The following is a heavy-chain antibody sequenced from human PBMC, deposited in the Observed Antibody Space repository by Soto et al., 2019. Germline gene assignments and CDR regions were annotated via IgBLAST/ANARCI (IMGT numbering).Heavy chain of an antibody. J-gene: IGHJ4*02. CDR1: GFSLSNIRVG. D-gene: IGHD2-8*02. CDR3: AHFLVDGLGYCFDY. Sequence: QITLKESGPTLVKPTQTLTLTCSFSGFSLSNIRVGVGWIRQPPGEALERLALIYWDDDKRYSPSLKTRLTITKDTPKNRVVLTMSYMAPVDTATYYCAHFLVDGLGYCFDYWGQGTLVTVSS. V-gene: IGHV2-5*02. CDR2: IYWDDDK.